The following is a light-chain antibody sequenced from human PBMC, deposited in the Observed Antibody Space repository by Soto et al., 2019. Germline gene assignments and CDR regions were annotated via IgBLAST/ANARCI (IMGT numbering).Light chain of an antibody. Sequence: DVVMTQSPLSLPVTLGQPASISCRSSQGLLFSDGNTYLNWFHQKPGQAPRLLIYGASTRATGFPARFSGSGSGTEFTLTISSLQSEDFAVYYCQQYNNWPPRWTFGQGTKV. CDR2: GAS. CDR3: QQYNNWPPRWT. J-gene: IGKJ1*01. V-gene: IGKV2-30*01. CDR1: QGLLFSDGNTY.